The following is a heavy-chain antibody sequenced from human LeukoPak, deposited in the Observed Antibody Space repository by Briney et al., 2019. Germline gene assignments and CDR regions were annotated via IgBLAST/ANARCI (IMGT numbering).Heavy chain of an antibody. CDR1: GGSISSYY. D-gene: IGHD6-19*01. CDR2: IYYSGST. Sequence: SETLSLTCTVSGGSISSYYWSWIRQPPGKGLEWIGSIYYSGSTYYNPSLKSRVTISVDTSKNQFSLKLSSVTAADTAVYYCARSGPVADDAFDIWGQGTMVTVSS. V-gene: IGHV4-59*01. J-gene: IGHJ3*02. CDR3: ARSGPVADDAFDI.